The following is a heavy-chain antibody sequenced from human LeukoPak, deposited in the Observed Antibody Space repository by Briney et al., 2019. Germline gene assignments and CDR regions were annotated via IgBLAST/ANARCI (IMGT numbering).Heavy chain of an antibody. J-gene: IGHJ4*02. Sequence: SSETLSLTCTVSGDAITGSSYYWSWIRQPPGKGLEWIGSMYYSGSTYSNPSLKSRVTMSADTSKSQFSLKLSSVSAADTAVYYCARQYYDRTGYYYFDYWDQGTLVSVSS. D-gene: IGHD3-22*01. CDR2: MYYSGST. CDR1: GDAITGSSYY. CDR3: ARQYYDRTGYYYFDY. V-gene: IGHV4-39*01.